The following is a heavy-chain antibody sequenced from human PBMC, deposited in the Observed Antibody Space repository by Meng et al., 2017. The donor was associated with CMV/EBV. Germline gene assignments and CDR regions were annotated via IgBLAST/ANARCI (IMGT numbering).Heavy chain of an antibody. CDR1: GFTFDNYD. J-gene: IGHJ4*02. Sequence: GGSLRLSCAASGFTFDNYDMQWVRQAPGKGLEWVSGINWSSRNIDYADSVRSRFTISRDNAKSSLYLEMNSLRPEDTALYYCARDMGRGGRGVLFDYWGQGTPVTVSS. CDR3: ARDMGRGGRGVLFDY. CDR2: INWSSRNI. V-gene: IGHV3-9*01. D-gene: IGHD3-10*01.